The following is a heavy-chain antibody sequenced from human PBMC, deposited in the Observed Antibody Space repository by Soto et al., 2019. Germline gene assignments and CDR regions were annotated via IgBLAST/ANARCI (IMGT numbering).Heavy chain of an antibody. Sequence: PGGSLRLSCAASGFTFSSYGMHWVRQAPGKGLEWVAVISYDGSNKYYADSVKGRFTISRDNSKNTLYLQMNSLRAEDTAVYYCAKDFGLVSCSGGSCQTVPVYYYGMDVWGQGTTVTVSS. CDR1: GFTFSSYG. CDR3: AKDFGLVSCSGGSCQTVPVYYYGMDV. V-gene: IGHV3-30*18. CDR2: ISYDGSNK. J-gene: IGHJ6*02. D-gene: IGHD2-15*01.